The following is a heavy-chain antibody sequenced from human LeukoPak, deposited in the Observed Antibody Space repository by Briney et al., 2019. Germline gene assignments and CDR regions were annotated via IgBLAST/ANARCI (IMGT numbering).Heavy chain of an antibody. J-gene: IGHJ5*02. Sequence: SETLSLTCTVSGGSISSYYWSWSRQPPGKGLEWIGYIYYSGSTNYNPSLKSRVTMSVDTSKNQFSLKLSSVTAADTAVYYCARVVYKNWFDPWGQGTLVTVSS. CDR3: ARVVYKNWFDP. CDR2: IYYSGST. V-gene: IGHV4-59*01. D-gene: IGHD5-24*01. CDR1: GGSISSYY.